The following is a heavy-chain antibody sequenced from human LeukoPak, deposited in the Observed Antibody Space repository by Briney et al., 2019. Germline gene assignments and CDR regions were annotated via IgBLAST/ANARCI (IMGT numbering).Heavy chain of an antibody. CDR1: GGSISSSSYY. D-gene: IGHD2-15*01. CDR3: ARDAATPDFYAFDI. V-gene: IGHV4-39*07. J-gene: IGHJ3*02. CDR2: IYYSGST. Sequence: SETLSLTCTVSGGSISSSSYYWAWIRQPPGKGLEWIGSIYYSGSTYYNPSLKSRVTISVDTSKNQFSLKLSSVTAADTAVYYCARDAATPDFYAFDIWGQGTLVTVSS.